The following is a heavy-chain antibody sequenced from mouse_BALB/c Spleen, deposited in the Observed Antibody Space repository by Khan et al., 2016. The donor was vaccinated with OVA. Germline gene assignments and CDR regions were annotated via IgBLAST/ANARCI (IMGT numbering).Heavy chain of an antibody. CDR1: GDSITSGF. V-gene: IGHV3-8*02. D-gene: IGHD2-14*01. Sequence: EVKLLESGPSLVQPSQTLSLTCSVTGDSITSGFWSWLRKFPGNKLEYMGYMIYSGYTYYNPSLKGRFSITRHTSKNQYYLQLNSVTTEDTATYYCARSTYRYAFAYWGQGTLVTVSA. J-gene: IGHJ3*01. CDR2: MIYSGYT. CDR3: ARSTYRYAFAY.